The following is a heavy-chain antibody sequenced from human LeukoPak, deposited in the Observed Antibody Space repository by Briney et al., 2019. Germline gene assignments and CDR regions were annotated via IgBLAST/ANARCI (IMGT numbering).Heavy chain of an antibody. V-gene: IGHV3-64D*06. J-gene: IGHJ4*02. D-gene: IGHD6-13*01. CDR3: VKSHTNSWYSFDN. CDR1: GFTFSAYA. CDR2: ISSNGVNT. Sequence: PGGSLRLSCSASGFTFSAYAMHRVRQAPGKGLEYVSAISSNGVNTYYADSVKGRFTISRDNSKNTLFLQMGSLRAEDTAVYYCVKSHTNSWYSFDNWGQGSLVTVSS.